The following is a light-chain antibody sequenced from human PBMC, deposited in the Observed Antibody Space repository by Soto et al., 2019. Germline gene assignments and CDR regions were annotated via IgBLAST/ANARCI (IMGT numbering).Light chain of an antibody. CDR3: SSYTTSSTVA. CDR1: SSDIGGYNY. Sequence: QSALTQSASVSGSPGQSITISFTGTSSDIGGYNYVSWYQQHPDKAPKLMIFEVSNRPSGVSIRFSGSKSSNTASLTISGLLPEDEADYYCSSYTTSSTVAFGGGTKLTVL. J-gene: IGLJ2*01. V-gene: IGLV2-14*01. CDR2: EVS.